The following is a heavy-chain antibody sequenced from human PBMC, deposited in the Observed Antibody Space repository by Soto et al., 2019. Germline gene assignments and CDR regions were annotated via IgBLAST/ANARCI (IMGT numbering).Heavy chain of an antibody. D-gene: IGHD4-17*01. CDR2: IKSKTDGATT. V-gene: IGHV3-15*07. Sequence: PGGSLRLSFAASGFTFTYAWMDWVRQAPGKGLEWVGRIKSKTDGATTDYAAPVKGRFSISRDDSKNTLYLQMNSLKTEDTGVYYCATVHTTVTFDSWGHGTLVTVSS. CDR1: GFTFTYAW. CDR3: ATVHTTVTFDS. J-gene: IGHJ4*01.